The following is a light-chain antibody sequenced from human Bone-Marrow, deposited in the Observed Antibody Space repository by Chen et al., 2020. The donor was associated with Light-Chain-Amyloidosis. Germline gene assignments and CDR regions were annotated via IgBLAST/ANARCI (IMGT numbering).Light chain of an antibody. V-gene: IGLV3-21*02. CDR3: QVWDRSSDRPV. CDR2: DDS. CDR1: NIGSTS. J-gene: IGLJ3*02. Sequence: SYVLTQPSSVSVAPGQTATIACGGNNIGSTSAHWYQQTPGQAPLLVVYDDSDRPSGIPERLSGSDFGKTATLTVSRVAAGDEADYYCQVWDRSSDRPVFGGGTKLTVL.